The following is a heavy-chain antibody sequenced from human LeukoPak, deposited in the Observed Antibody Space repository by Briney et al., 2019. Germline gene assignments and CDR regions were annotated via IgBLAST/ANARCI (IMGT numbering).Heavy chain of an antibody. V-gene: IGHV1-18*01. J-gene: IGHJ4*02. CDR1: GYTFTSYG. CDR3: AREGLGELTLDY. CDR2: ISTYNGDT. D-gene: IGHD3-16*01. Sequence: ASVKVSCKASGYTFTSYGISWVRQAPGQGLEWMGWISTYNGDTNYAQKLQGRVIMTTVTSTNTAYMELRSLRSDDTAVYYCAREGLGELTLDYWGQGTLVTVSS.